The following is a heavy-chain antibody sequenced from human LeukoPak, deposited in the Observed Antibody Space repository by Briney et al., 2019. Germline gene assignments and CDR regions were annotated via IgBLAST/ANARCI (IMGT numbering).Heavy chain of an antibody. V-gene: IGHV3-33*06. J-gene: IGHJ4*02. Sequence: PGGSLRLSCAASGLTFSSYGMHWVRQAPGEGLEWVAVIWYDGSNKYYADSVKGRFTISRDNSKNTLYLQMNSLRAEDTAVYYCAKEGSYGGPFDYWGQGTLVTVSS. CDR3: AKEGSYGGPFDY. CDR2: IWYDGSNK. CDR1: GLTFSSYG. D-gene: IGHD5-18*01.